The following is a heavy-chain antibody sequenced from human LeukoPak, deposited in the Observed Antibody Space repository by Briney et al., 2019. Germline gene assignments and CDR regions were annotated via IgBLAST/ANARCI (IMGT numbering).Heavy chain of an antibody. CDR3: AKEYKYSNSWLFDY. V-gene: IGHV3-7*03. CDR2: IKQDGSEK. D-gene: IGHD6-13*01. Sequence: PGGSLRLFCAASGFTFSSYWMIWVRQAPGKGLECVANIKQDGSEKYYVDSVKGRFTISRDNAKDSLYLQMNSLRAEDTAVYYCAKEYKYSNSWLFDYWGQGPLVTVSS. J-gene: IGHJ4*02. CDR1: GFTFSSYW.